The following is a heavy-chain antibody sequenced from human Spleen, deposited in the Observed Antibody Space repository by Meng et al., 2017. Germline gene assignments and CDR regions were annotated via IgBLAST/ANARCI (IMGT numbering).Heavy chain of an antibody. V-gene: IGHV6-1*01. J-gene: IGHJ4*02. CDR2: TYYRSKWYN. CDR1: VDSVSRIIAT. D-gene: IGHD1/OR15-1a*01. CDR3: ARFWDNLIDF. Sequence: APLKHSGPGLWTPSQSLSLSFAITVDSVSRIIATWILFMPSPSAVLGRLVMTYYRSKWYNVYAVSVKSRITINPDTSWNQFSLQLNSVTPEDTAMYYCARFWDNLIDFWGQGTLVTVSS.